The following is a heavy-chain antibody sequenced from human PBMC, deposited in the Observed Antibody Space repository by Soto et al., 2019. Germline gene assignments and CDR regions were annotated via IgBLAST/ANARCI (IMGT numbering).Heavy chain of an antibody. CDR3: ARDRDYYMDV. CDR1: GFTFSSYW. J-gene: IGHJ6*03. V-gene: IGHV3-74*01. CDR2: INSDGSST. D-gene: IGHD3-10*01. Sequence: GGSLRLSCAASGFTFSSYWIHWVRQAPGKGLVWVSRINSDGSSTNHADSVRGRFTISRDNAKNTLYLQMNSLRAEDTAVYYCARDRDYYMDVWGKGTTVTVSS.